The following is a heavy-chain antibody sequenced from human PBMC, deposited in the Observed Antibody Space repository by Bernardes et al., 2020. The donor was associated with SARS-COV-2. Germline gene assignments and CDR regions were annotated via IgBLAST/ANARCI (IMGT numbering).Heavy chain of an antibody. Sequence: GGSLRLSCAASGFTFSSYAMSWVRQAPGKGLEWVSAISGSGGSTYYADSVKGRFTISRDNSKNTLYLQMNSLRAEDTAVYYCAKGSLYGIAAAGYYFDYWGQGTLVTVSS. CDR1: GFTFSSYA. V-gene: IGHV3-23*01. CDR3: AKGSLYGIAAAGYYFDY. J-gene: IGHJ4*02. CDR2: ISGSGGST. D-gene: IGHD6-13*01.